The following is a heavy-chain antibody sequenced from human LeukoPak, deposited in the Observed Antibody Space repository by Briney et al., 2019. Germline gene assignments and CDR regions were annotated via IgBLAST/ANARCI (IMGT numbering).Heavy chain of an antibody. J-gene: IGHJ3*02. V-gene: IGHV3-23*01. D-gene: IGHD1-1*01. CDR3: AKSLFTSATGTGRAFHI. CDR1: GFTFSKFP. Sequence: GGSLRLSCAASGFTFSKFPMGWVRQAPGRGLEWVSAISAGGDVTFYADSLRGRFTISRDNSKSTLYLQMNGLRAEDTAIFYCAKSLFTSATGTGRAFHIWGQGTRVTVSS. CDR2: ISAGGDVT.